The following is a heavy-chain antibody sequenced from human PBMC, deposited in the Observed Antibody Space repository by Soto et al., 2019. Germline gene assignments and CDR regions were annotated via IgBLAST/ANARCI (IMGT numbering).Heavy chain of an antibody. Sequence: SVKVSCKASGGTFSSYSISWVRQAPGQGLEWMGGIIPIFGTANYAQKFQGRVTITADEATSTAYMELSSLRSEDTAVYYCARDRRDSSSWYGFYYYGMDVWGQGTTVTVSS. CDR3: ARDRRDSSSWYGFYYYGMDV. V-gene: IGHV1-69*13. CDR1: GGTFSSYS. D-gene: IGHD6-13*01. CDR2: IIPIFGTA. J-gene: IGHJ6*02.